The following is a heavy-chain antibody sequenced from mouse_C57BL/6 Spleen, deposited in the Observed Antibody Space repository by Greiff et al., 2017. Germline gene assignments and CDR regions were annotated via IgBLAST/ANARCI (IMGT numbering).Heavy chain of an antibody. Sequence: QVQLQQSGPELVKPGASVKISCKASGYAFSSSWMNWVKQRPGKGLEWSGRIYPGDGDTNYNGKFKGQTTLTADKSSSTSYMQLSILTSEDSAVYFCAREGTSYYGSRMDYWGQGTSVTGSA. D-gene: IGHD1-1*01. CDR2: IYPGDGDT. V-gene: IGHV1-82*01. CDR3: AREGTSYYGSRMDY. J-gene: IGHJ4*01. CDR1: GYAFSSSW.